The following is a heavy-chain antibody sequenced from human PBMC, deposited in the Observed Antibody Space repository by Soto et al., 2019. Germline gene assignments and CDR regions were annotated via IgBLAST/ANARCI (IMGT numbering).Heavy chain of an antibody. CDR1: GGSISSYY. D-gene: IGHD3-10*01. CDR3: ARDKLGTMVRGVISSYWFDP. Sequence: SETLSLTCTVSGGSISSYYWSWIRQPPGKGLEWIGYIYYSGSTNYNPSLKSRVTISVDTSKNQFSLKLSSVTAADTAVYYCARDKLGTMVRGVISSYWFDPWGQGTLVTVS. V-gene: IGHV4-59*01. CDR2: IYYSGST. J-gene: IGHJ5*02.